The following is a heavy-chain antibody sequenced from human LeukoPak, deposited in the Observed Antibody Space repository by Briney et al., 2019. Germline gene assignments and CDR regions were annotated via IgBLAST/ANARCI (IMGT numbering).Heavy chain of an antibody. CDR1: GYTFTGYY. D-gene: IGHD3-22*01. J-gene: IGHJ3*02. CDR2: INPNSGGT. CDR3: ARDARGIVVVGDAFDI. Sequence: ASVKVSCKASGYTFTGYYIHWVRQAPGQGLEWMAWINPNSGGTNYAQKFQGRVTMTRDTSISTAYMELSRLGSDDTAVYYCARDARGIVVVGDAFDIWGQGTMVTVSS. V-gene: IGHV1-2*02.